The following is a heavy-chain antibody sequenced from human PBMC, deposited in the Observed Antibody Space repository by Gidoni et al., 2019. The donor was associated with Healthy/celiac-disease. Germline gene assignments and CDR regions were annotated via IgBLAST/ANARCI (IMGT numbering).Heavy chain of an antibody. D-gene: IGHD3-10*01. Sequence: EVQLVESGGGLVQPGRSLRLSCAASGFTFDDYAMHWVRQAPGKGLEWVSGISWNSGSIGYADSVKGRFTISRDNAKNSLYLQMNSLRAEDTALYYCAKDRGTMVHYYYGMDVWGQGTTVTVSS. V-gene: IGHV3-9*01. CDR1: GFTFDDYA. J-gene: IGHJ6*02. CDR2: ISWNSGSI. CDR3: AKDRGTMVHYYYGMDV.